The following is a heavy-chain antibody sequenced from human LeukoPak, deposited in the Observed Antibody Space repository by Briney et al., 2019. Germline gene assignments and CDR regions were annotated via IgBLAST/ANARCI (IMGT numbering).Heavy chain of an antibody. J-gene: IGHJ4*02. CDR3: ARGGFSGSFYKFS. CDR1: GFTFTDSW. V-gene: IGHV3-74*01. Sequence: GGSLRLSCVASGFTFTDSWMHWVRHASGKGPEWLSRISKDGSITVYADSAKGRFTVSRDNAKNFVYLEVTSLRREDTAVYYCARGGFSGSFYKFSWGQGTLVTVAS. CDR2: ISKDGSIT. D-gene: IGHD6-25*01.